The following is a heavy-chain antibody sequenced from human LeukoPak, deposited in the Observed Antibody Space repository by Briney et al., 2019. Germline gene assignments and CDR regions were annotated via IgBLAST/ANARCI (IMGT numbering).Heavy chain of an antibody. D-gene: IGHD3-9*01. CDR3: ARAVLRYFDWLFLGNYYYGMDV. Sequence: ASVKVSCKASGYTFTSYGISWVRQAPGQGLEWMGWISAYNGNTNYAQKLQGRVTMTTDTSTSTAYMELRSLRSDDTAVYYCARAVLRYFDWLFLGNYYYGMDVWGQGTTVTVSS. CDR1: GYTFTSYG. J-gene: IGHJ6*02. CDR2: ISAYNGNT. V-gene: IGHV1-18*01.